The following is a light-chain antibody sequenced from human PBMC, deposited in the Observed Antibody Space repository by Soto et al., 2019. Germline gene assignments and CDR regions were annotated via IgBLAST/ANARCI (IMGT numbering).Light chain of an antibody. CDR1: QSVLYSSNNKNY. CDR2: WAS. J-gene: IGKJ5*01. V-gene: IGKV4-1*01. Sequence: DIVMTQAQDSLAVSLGERATINCKSSQSVLYSSNNKNYLACYEQKPGQPPKLLIYWASTRESGVPDRFSGSGSGTDFTLTISSLQAKDVAVYYCQQYYSTTPVTFSQGTRLEI. CDR3: QQYYSTTPVT.